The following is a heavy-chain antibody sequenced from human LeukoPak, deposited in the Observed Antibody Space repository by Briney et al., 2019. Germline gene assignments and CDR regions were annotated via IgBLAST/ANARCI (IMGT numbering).Heavy chain of an antibody. V-gene: IGHV3-21*01. CDR2: ISSSSSYI. J-gene: IGHJ5*02. Sequence: TGGSLRLSCATSGFTFSDYAMHWVRQAPGRGLEWVSSISSSSSYIYYADSVKGRFTISRDNAKNSLYLQMNSLRAEDTAVYYCASIRPSGSYNVDPWGQGTLVTVSS. CDR1: GFTFSDYA. CDR3: ASIRPSGSYNVDP. D-gene: IGHD1-26*01.